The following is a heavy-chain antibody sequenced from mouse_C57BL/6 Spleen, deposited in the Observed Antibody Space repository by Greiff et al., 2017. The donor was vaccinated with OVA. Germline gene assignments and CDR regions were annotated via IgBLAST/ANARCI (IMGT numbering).Heavy chain of an antibody. CDR3: ARWDYVSSDYYALDY. D-gene: IGHD1-1*01. CDR1: GYTFTSYW. Sequence: QVQLQQPGAELVRPGSSVKLSCKASGYTFTSYWMHWVKQRPIQGLEWIGNIDPSDSETHYNQKFKDKATLTVDKSSSTAYMQLSRLTSEDSAVYYSARWDYVSSDYYALDYWGQGTLVTVSA. V-gene: IGHV1-52*01. J-gene: IGHJ4*01. CDR2: IDPSDSET.